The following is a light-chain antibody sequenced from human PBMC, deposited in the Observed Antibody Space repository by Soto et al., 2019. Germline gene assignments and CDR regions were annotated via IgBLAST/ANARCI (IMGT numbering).Light chain of an antibody. CDR1: QSISSY. V-gene: IGKV1-39*01. CDR2: AAS. J-gene: IGKJ1*01. CDR3: QQSYSTPRT. Sequence: DIPMTQSPSSLSASVRDRVTITCRASQSISSYLNWYQQKPGKAPKLLIYAASSLQSGVPSRFSGSGSGTDFTLTVSSLQPEDFATYFCQQSYSTPRTFGQRTKVEVK.